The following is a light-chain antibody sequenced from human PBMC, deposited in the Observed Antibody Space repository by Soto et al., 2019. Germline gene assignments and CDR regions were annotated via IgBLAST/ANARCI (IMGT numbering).Light chain of an antibody. CDR1: QSISSW. CDR3: QQYNSYPIT. CDR2: DVS. J-gene: IGKJ5*01. Sequence: DIQMTQSPSTLSASVGDRVTITCRASQSISSWLAWYQQKPGKAPKLLIFDVSSLEGGVPSRFSGSGSGTEFTLTISSLQPDDFAIYYCQQYNSYPITFGQGTRLEMK. V-gene: IGKV1-5*01.